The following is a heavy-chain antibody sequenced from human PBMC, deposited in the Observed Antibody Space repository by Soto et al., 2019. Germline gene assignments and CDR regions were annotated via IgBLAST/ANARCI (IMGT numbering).Heavy chain of an antibody. D-gene: IGHD2-2*01. CDR2: IYYNGST. CDR1: GVSVTSESYY. CDR3: VRDYAMSIYYYGLDV. V-gene: IGHV4-61*01. J-gene: IGHJ6*02. Sequence: QVQLQESGPGLVKPSETLSLTCTVSGVSVTSESYYWSWIRQPPGKGLEWIGFIYYNGSTKYDPSLQSRVTMSVDTSKNQFSLNLRSVTAADTAVYYCVRDYAMSIYYYGLDVWGQGTTVTVSS.